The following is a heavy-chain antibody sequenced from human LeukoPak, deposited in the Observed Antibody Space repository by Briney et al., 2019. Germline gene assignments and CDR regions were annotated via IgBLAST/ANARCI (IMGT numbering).Heavy chain of an antibody. Sequence: SETLSLTCTVSGYSISSGYYWGWIRQPPGKGLEWIGYIYYSGSTNYNPSLKSRVTISVDTSKNQFSLKLSSVTAADTAVYYCARGGSWGEALDYWGQGTLVTVSS. CDR2: IYYSGST. CDR3: ARGGSWGEALDY. D-gene: IGHD6-13*01. CDR1: GYSISSGYY. J-gene: IGHJ4*02. V-gene: IGHV4-38-2*02.